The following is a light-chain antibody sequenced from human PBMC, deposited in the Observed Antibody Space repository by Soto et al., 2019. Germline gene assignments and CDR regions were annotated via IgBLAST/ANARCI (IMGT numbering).Light chain of an antibody. CDR2: GAS. J-gene: IGKJ1*01. Sequence: EIVMTQSPATLSVSPWERATLSCRASQSVSSNLAWYQQKPGQAPRLLIYGASSRATGIPDRFSGSGSGTDFTLTISRLEPEDFAVYYCQQYGSSPVTFGQGTKVDIK. CDR1: QSVSSN. V-gene: IGKV3-20*01. CDR3: QQYGSSPVT.